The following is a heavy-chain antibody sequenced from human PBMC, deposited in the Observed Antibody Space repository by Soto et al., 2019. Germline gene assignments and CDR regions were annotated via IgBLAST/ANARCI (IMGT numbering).Heavy chain of an antibody. J-gene: IGHJ6*02. V-gene: IGHV2-5*02. D-gene: IGHD3-3*01. CDR1: GFSLSASGVA. CDR3: AHSTGVAVMGYHHHGMDV. Sequence: QITLKESGPTVVKPTQTLTLTCTFSGFSLSASGVAVGWIRQPPGKALEWLALIYWDVDKRYSPSLKSRLTISKNTTNNPVVPTMTNMDPGDTATYYCAHSTGVAVMGYHHHGMDVWGQGTTVTVSS. CDR2: IYWDVDK.